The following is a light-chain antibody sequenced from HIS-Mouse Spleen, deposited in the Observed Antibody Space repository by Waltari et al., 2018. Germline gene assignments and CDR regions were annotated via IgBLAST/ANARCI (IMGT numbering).Light chain of an antibody. V-gene: IGLV3-1*01. Sequence: SYELTQPPSVSVSPGQTASITCSGDKLGDKYACWYQQKPGQSPVLVIYQDSKRPSGIPERFSGSNSGNTATLTISGTKAMDEADYYCQAWDSSTAVFGTGTKVTVL. J-gene: IGLJ1*01. CDR1: KLGDKY. CDR2: QDS. CDR3: QAWDSSTAV.